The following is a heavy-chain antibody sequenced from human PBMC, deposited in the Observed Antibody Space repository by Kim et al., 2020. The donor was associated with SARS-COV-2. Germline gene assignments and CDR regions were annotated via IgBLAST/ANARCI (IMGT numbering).Heavy chain of an antibody. CDR1: GFTFSNYA. V-gene: IGHV3-23*01. D-gene: IGHD3-3*01. J-gene: IGHJ4*02. CDR3: AKSGVVLAEIEN. CDR2: ITNNGGST. Sequence: GGSLRLSCAASGFTFSNYAMSWGRQVPGKGLEWVSAITNNGGSTYYADSVQGRFTISRDNSKNTLYLQMNSLRAEDTAVYYCAKSGVVLAEIENWGQGTLVTVSS.